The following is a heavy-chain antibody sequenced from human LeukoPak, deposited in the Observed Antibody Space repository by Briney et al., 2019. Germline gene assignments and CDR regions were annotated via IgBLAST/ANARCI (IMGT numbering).Heavy chain of an antibody. CDR3: ARGPQYPWFDP. CDR2: INHSGST. V-gene: IGHV4-34*01. Sequence: SETLSLTCAVYGGSFSGYYRSWIRQPPGKGLEWIGEINHSGSTNYNPSLKSRVTISVDTSKNQFSLKLSSVTAADTAVYYCARGPQYPWFDPWGQGTLVTVSS. J-gene: IGHJ5*02. D-gene: IGHD2-2*01. CDR1: GGSFSGYY.